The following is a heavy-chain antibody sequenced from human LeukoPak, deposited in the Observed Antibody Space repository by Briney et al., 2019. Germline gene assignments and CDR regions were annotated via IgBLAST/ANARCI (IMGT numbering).Heavy chain of an antibody. CDR2: IYTSGST. CDR3: ASGRKSGYPSFGGMDV. V-gene: IGHV4-4*07. CDR1: GGSISSYY. D-gene: IGHD5-12*01. Sequence: SETLSLTCTVSGGSISSYYWSWIRQPAGKGLEWIGRIYTSGSTNYNPSLKSRVTMSVDTSKNRFSLKLSSVTAADTAVYYCASGRKSGYPSFGGMDVWGQGTTVTVSS. J-gene: IGHJ6*02.